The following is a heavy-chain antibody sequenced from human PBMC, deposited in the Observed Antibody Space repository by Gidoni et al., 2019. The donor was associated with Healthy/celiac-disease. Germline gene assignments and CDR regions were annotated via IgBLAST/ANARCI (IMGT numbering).Heavy chain of an antibody. V-gene: IGHV3-30-3*01. CDR1: GFTFSSYG. J-gene: IGHJ6*04. CDR3: VVSSSHPVYGMDV. CDR2: ISYDGSNK. D-gene: IGHD6-6*01. Sequence: VQLVESGGVVVQPGRSLRLSCAASGFTFSSYGMHWVRQAPGKGLEWVAVISYDGSNKYYADSVKGRFTISRDNSKNTLYLQMNSLRAEDTAVYYCVVSSSHPVYGMDVWGKGTTVTVSS.